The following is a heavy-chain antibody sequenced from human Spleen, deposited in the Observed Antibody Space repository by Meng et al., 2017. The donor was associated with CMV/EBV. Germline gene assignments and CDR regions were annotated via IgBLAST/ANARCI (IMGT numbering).Heavy chain of an antibody. V-gene: IGHV4-34*01. CDR3: ARSLSGYRLCYFDY. D-gene: IGHD3-9*01. CDR1: GGSFSGYY. J-gene: IGHJ4*02. CDR2: INHSGST. Sequence: SQTLSLTCAVYGGSFSGYYWSWIRQPPGKGLEWIGEINHSGSTNYNPSLKSRVTISVDTSKNQFSLKLSSMTAADTAVYYCARSLSGYRLCYFDYWGQGTLVTVSS.